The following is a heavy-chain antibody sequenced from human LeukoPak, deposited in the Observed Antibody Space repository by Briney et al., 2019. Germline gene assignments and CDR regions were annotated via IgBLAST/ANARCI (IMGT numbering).Heavy chain of an antibody. CDR1: GGSISSGDYY. Sequence: SQTLSLTCTVSGGSISSGDYYWSWIRQPPGKGLEWIGYIYYSGSTYYNPSLKSRVTISVDTSKNQFSLKLSSVTAADTAVYYCARHLGPSGPVVADYWGQGTLVTVSS. D-gene: IGHD3-16*01. V-gene: IGHV4-30-4*01. J-gene: IGHJ4*02. CDR3: ARHLGPSGPVVADY. CDR2: IYYSGST.